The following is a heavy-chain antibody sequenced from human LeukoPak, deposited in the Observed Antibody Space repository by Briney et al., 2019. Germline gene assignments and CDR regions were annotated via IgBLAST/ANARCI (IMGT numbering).Heavy chain of an antibody. J-gene: IGHJ4*02. D-gene: IGHD1-26*01. CDR2: INPNSGGT. CDR3: ARGSPGSYGEGFDY. CDR1: GYTFTGYY. V-gene: IGHV1-2*02. Sequence: GASVKVSCKASGYTFTGYYMHWVRQAPGQGLEWMGWINPNSGGTNYAQKFQGRVTMTRDTSISTAYMELSRLRSDDTAVYYCARGSPGSYGEGFDYWGQGTLVTVSS.